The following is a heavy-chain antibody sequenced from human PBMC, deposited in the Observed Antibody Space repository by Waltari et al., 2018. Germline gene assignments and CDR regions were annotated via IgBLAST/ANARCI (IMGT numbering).Heavy chain of an antibody. V-gene: IGHV3-20*01. CDR1: GFFFNNHP. CDR2: IGWNGGST. J-gene: IGHJ3*02. Sequence: EVQLVESGGGVVRPGGSLRRSCAASGFFFNNHPFSWDRQVPGKGMEWGSGIGWNGGSTGYADSVEGRFTISRDNSKDSLLLQMNTLRAEDTALYHCARVSRKTTATMVAAFDIWGQGTMVTVSS. CDR3: ARVSRKTTATMVAAFDI. D-gene: IGHD4-17*01.